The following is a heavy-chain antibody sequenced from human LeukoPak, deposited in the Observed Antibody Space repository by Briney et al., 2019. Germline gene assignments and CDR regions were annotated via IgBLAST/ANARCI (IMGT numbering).Heavy chain of an antibody. CDR2: IYYSGST. CDR1: GGSISSYY. CDR3: ARVPRYYYDSSGYYYYSWFDP. J-gene: IGHJ5*02. V-gene: IGHV4-59*01. D-gene: IGHD3-22*01. Sequence: SETLSLTCTVSGGSISSYYWSWIRQPPGKGLEWIGYIYYSGSTNYNPSLKSRVTISVDTSKNQFSLKLSSVTAADTAVYYCARVPRYYYDSSGYYYYSWFDPWGQGTLVTVSS.